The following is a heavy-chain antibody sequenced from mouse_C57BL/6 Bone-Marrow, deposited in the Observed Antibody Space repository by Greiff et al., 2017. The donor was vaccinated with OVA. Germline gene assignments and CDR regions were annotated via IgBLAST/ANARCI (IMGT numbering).Heavy chain of an antibody. CDR3: ARQGRRRRYFDY. D-gene: IGHD2-12*01. CDR2: INSDGGST. J-gene: IGHJ2*01. Sequence: EVKLVESGGGLVQPGESLKLSCESNEYEFPSHHMSWVRKTPEKRLELVAAINSDGGSTYYPDTMERRFIISRDNTKKTLYLQMCSLRSEDTALYYCARQGRRRRYFDYWGQGTTLTVSS. V-gene: IGHV5-2*01. CDR1: EYEFPSHH.